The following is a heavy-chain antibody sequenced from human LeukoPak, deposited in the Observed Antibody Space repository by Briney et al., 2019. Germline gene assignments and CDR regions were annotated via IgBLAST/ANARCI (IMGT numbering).Heavy chain of an antibody. CDR3: VKDVSRYSGYDSTFDY. J-gene: IGHJ4*02. CDR1: GFTFSSYA. V-gene: IGHV3-30*04. CDR2: ISYDGSNK. Sequence: QPGRSLRLSCAASGFTFSSYAMHWVRQAPGKGLEWVAVISYDGSNKYYADSVKGRFTISRDNSKNTLYLQMNSLRAEDTAVYYCVKDVSRYSGYDSTFDYWGQGTLVTVSS. D-gene: IGHD5-12*01.